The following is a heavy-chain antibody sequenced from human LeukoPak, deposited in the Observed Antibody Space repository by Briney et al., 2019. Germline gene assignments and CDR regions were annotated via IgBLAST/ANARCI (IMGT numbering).Heavy chain of an antibody. J-gene: IGHJ4*02. CDR2: IGGSGGST. CDR1: GFTFSSYA. CDR3: ARTFYADSSLDY. Sequence: PGGSLRLSCAASGFTFSSYAMSWVRQAPGKGLEWVSAIGGSGGSTYYADSVKGRFTISRDNSKNTLSLQMNGLRAEDTAIYYCARTFYADSSLDYWGQGTLVTVSS. D-gene: IGHD4-17*01. V-gene: IGHV3-23*01.